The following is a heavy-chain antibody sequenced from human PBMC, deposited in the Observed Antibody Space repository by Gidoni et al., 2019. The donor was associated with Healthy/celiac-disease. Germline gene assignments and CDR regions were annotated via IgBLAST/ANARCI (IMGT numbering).Heavy chain of an antibody. D-gene: IGHD5-12*01. CDR2: IIPILGIA. CDR1: GGTFSSYT. Sequence: QVQLVQSGAEVKKPGSSVKVSCQASGGTFSSYTHSWVRQAPGQGLEWMGRIIPILGIANDEQKFQGRVTITADKSTSTAYMELSSLRYEDTAVYYCARQMLMATNNWFDPWGQGTLVTVSS. J-gene: IGHJ5*02. V-gene: IGHV1-69*02. CDR3: ARQMLMATNNWFDP.